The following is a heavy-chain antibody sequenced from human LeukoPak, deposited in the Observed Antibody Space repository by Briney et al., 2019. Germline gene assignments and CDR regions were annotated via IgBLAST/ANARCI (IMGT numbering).Heavy chain of an antibody. V-gene: IGHV3-21*01. D-gene: IGHD3-10*01. CDR3: ARDRGHCHDY. J-gene: IGHJ4*02. Sequence: TGGSLRLSCAASGFTFSSYSMNWVRQAPGKGLEWVSSISSSSSYIYYADSVKGRFTISRDNAKNSLYLQMNSLRAKDTAVYYCARDRGHCHDYWGQGTLVTVSS. CDR1: GFTFSSYS. CDR2: ISSSSSYI.